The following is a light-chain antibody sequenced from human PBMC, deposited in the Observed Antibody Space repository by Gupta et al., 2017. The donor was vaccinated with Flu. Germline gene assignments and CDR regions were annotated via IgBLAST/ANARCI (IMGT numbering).Light chain of an antibody. CDR3: PQEELTPIT. J-gene: IGKJ5*01. Sequence: IVLTQSPGTLSLSPGESATLSCRATHTTTYLAWYQQKRGQAPRLLIYGATNRATGIPDRLSCSGSGTDCTLISSRLEPEDCAVYSCPQEELTPITFGQGTQLEIK. V-gene: IGKV3-20*01. CDR1: HTTTY. CDR2: GAT.